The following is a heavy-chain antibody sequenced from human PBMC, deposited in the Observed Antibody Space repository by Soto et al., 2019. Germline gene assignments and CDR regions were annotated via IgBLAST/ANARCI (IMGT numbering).Heavy chain of an antibody. D-gene: IGHD5-12*01. V-gene: IGHV3-21*01. Sequence: EVQLVESGGGLVKPGGSLRLSCAVSGFTFSNYGMNCVRQSPGKGLEWVSSISSSSSYIYYADSVKGRFTISRDNAKNSLYLQMNSLRAEDTAVYYCARDAELDGYLLWGQGTLVTVSS. J-gene: IGHJ4*02. CDR3: ARDAELDGYLL. CDR1: GFTFSNYG. CDR2: ISSSSSYI.